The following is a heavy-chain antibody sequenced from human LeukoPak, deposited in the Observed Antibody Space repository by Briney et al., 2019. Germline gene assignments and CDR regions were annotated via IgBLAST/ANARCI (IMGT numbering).Heavy chain of an antibody. CDR1: GFTFSSYW. CDR2: INSDGSST. V-gene: IGHV3-74*01. Sequence: GGSLRLSCAASGFTFSSYWMHWVRQAPGKGLVWVSRINSDGSSTSYADSVKGRFTISRDNAKNTLYLQMNSLRAEDTAVYYCARGKYSGSYQVHDYWGQGTLVTVSS. CDR3: ARGKYSGSYQVHDY. D-gene: IGHD1-26*01. J-gene: IGHJ4*02.